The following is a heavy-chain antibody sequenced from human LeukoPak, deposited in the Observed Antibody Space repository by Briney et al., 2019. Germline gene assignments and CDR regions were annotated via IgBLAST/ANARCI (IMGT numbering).Heavy chain of an antibody. Sequence: RSETLSLNCAVYGGSLIRYYWAWMRQSPGKGLEWIGEVNHRGGLNYNPSLKSRVTISVDTSKNQLSLKLKSVTAADTATYFCAGGVVVTAMEYSYFDLWGRGILVTVSS. CDR3: AGGVVVTAMEYSYFDL. J-gene: IGHJ2*01. CDR1: GGSLIRYY. CDR2: VNHRGGL. V-gene: IGHV4-34*01. D-gene: IGHD2-21*02.